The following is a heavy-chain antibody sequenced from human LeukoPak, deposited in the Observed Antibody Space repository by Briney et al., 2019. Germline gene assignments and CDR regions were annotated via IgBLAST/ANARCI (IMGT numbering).Heavy chain of an antibody. CDR2: IYYSGST. Sequence: KPSETLSLTCTVSGGSISSSSYYWDWIRQPPGKGLEWIGSIYYSGSTYYNPSLKSRVTIFVDTSKNQFSLKLSSVTAADTAVYYCAREVYGSGPWGVYYGMDVWGQGTTVTVSS. J-gene: IGHJ6*02. CDR3: AREVYGSGPWGVYYGMDV. CDR1: GGSISSSSYY. V-gene: IGHV4-39*02. D-gene: IGHD3-10*01.